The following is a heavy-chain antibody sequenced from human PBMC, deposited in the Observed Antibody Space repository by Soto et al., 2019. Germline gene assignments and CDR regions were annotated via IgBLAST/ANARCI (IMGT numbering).Heavy chain of an antibody. V-gene: IGHV3-33*01. CDR1: GFTFSSFG. CDR3: ARDRAPYCGGDCYFAY. Sequence: GGSLRLSCAASGFTFSSFGMEWVRQTPGKGLELVAVIGYDGSNTHYADSVKGRFTISRDNSKNTLYLQMNSLRAEDTAVYYCARDRAPYCGGDCYFAYWGQGTLVTVSS. D-gene: IGHD2-21*02. J-gene: IGHJ4*02. CDR2: IGYDGSNT.